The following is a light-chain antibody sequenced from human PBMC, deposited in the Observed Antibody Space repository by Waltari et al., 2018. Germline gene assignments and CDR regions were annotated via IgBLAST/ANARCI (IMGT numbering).Light chain of an antibody. J-gene: IGLJ3*02. CDR3: CSYKRGATWV. CDR1: SSDVGGYDY. Sequence: QSVLPQPASVSGSPGQSITISCTGTSSDVGGYDYVSWYQQSPGKAPKLIIYDVVKRPSGVSTRFSASKSDNTASLTISGLQAEDEGDYYCCSYKRGATWVFGGGTALTVL. CDR2: DVV. V-gene: IGLV2-14*03.